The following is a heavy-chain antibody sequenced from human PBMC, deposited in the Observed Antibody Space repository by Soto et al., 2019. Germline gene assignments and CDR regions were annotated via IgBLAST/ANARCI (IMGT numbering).Heavy chain of an antibody. D-gene: IGHD2-15*01. J-gene: IGHJ4*02. V-gene: IGHV4-39*01. Sequence: QLQLQESGPGLVKPSETLSLTCTVSGGSISSSSYYWGWIRQPPGKGLEWIGSIYYSGSTYYNPSLKSRVTISVDTSKNQFSLKLSSVTAADTAVYYCARRYCSGGSCYLCFDYWGQGTLVTVSS. CDR1: GGSISSSSYY. CDR3: ARRYCSGGSCYLCFDY. CDR2: IYYSGST.